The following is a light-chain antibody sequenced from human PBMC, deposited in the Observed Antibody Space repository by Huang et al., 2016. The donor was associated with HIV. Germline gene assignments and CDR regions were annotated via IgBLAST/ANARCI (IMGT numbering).Light chain of an antibody. J-gene: IGKJ4*01. V-gene: IGKV1-39*01. CDR2: AAS. CDR3: PQSYCVSQLS. CDR1: QNINLF. Sequence: DIQVTQSPSSLSASVGDRVTITCRASQNINLFLNWYQQKPGKAPKLLIYAASSLQSGVPSRFSGTGSVTNFTLTISSLQPADFATYYCPQSYCVSQLSFGGGTKVEIK.